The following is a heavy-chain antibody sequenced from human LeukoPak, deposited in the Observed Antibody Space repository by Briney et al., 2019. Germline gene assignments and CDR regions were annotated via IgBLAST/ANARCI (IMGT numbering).Heavy chain of an antibody. D-gene: IGHD6-19*01. J-gene: IGHJ4*02. CDR2: INHSGST. V-gene: IGHV4-34*01. Sequence: SETLSLTCAVYGGSFSGYYWSWSRQPPGKGLEWIGEINHSGSTNYNPSLKSRVTISVDTSKNKFSLKLSSVTAADTAVYYCARGQWLVRVYYFDYWGQGTLVTVSS. CDR3: ARGQWLVRVYYFDY. CDR1: GGSFSGYY.